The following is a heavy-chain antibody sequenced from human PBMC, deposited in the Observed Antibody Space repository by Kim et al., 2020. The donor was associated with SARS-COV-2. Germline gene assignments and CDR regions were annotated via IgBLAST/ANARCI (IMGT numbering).Heavy chain of an antibody. D-gene: IGHD3-16*02. V-gene: IGHV4-34*01. CDR2: INHSGIT. J-gene: IGHJ4*02. Sequence: SETLSLTCAVYGGSFSGYYWSWVRQPPGKGLEWLGEINHSGITNYNPPLKSRVTISVDTSKNQFSLKVSSVTAADTAVYYCARAEQNQVYRFDSWGQGTL. CDR1: GGSFSGYY. CDR3: ARAEQNQVYRFDS.